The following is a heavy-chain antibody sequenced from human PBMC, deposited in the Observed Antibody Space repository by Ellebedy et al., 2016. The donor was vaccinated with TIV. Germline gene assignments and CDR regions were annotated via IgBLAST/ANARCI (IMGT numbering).Heavy chain of an antibody. CDR1: GGSISSYS. Sequence: MPSETLSLTCTVSGGSISSYSWSWIRQPPGKGLEWIGYIYYSGSTNYNPSLKSRVTISVDTSKNQFSLKLSSVTAADTAVYYCARATDSSGYPHGAFDIWGQGTMVTVSS. V-gene: IGHV4-59*01. CDR3: ARATDSSGYPHGAFDI. J-gene: IGHJ3*02. CDR2: IYYSGST. D-gene: IGHD3-22*01.